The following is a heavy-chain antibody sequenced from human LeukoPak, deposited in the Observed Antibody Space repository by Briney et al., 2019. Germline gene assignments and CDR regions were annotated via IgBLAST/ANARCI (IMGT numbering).Heavy chain of an antibody. J-gene: IGHJ4*02. Sequence: PGGSLRLSCAASGFTFSSYGMSWARQAPGKGLEWVGRIKSKTDGGTTDYAAPVKGRFTISRDDSKNTLYLQMNSLKTEDTAVYYCTTDGWLGALDYWGQGTLVTVSS. CDR3: TTDGWLGALDY. CDR1: GFTFSSYG. V-gene: IGHV3-15*01. D-gene: IGHD6-19*01. CDR2: IKSKTDGGTT.